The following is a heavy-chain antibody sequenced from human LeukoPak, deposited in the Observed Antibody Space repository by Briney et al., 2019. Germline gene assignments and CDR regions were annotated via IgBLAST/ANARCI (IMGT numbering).Heavy chain of an antibody. CDR3: ARQIAVVEPTDPNWFDS. J-gene: IGHJ5*01. CDR1: GDSMSSGSYY. D-gene: IGHD2-21*01. CDR2: IFYSGST. V-gene: IGHV4-39*07. Sequence: PSETLSLTCSVSGDSMSSGSYYWGWIRQPPGKGLEWIGSIFYSGSTYYTPSLKSRVTMSLDTSKNQFSLRLTSVTAADTAVYYCARQIAVVEPTDPNWFDSWGQETLVTVSS.